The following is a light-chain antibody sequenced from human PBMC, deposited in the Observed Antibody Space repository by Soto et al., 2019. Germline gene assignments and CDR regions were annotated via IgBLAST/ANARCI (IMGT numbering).Light chain of an antibody. CDR3: SSYTTLITVV. J-gene: IGLJ3*02. V-gene: IGLV2-14*01. CDR1: SSDIGTYDH. Sequence: QSVLTQPASVSGSPGQSITISCSGTSSDIGTYDHVAWFQQFPGKTPKLMIYSVSNRPSGVSNRFSGSKSGNTASLTISGLRPEDEADYYCSSYTTLITVVFGGGTKLTVL. CDR2: SVS.